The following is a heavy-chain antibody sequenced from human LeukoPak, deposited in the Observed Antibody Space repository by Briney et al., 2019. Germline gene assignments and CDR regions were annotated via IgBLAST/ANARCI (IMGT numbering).Heavy chain of an antibody. D-gene: IGHD3-22*01. CDR1: GFTFSSYS. Sequence: GGSLRLSRAASGFTFSSYSMNWVRQAPGKGLEWVSSISSSSSYIYYADSVKGRFTISRDNAKNSLYLQMNSLRAEDTAVYYCARDIMGSSGYDAFDIWGQGTMVTVSS. CDR2: ISSSSSYI. V-gene: IGHV3-21*01. J-gene: IGHJ3*02. CDR3: ARDIMGSSGYDAFDI.